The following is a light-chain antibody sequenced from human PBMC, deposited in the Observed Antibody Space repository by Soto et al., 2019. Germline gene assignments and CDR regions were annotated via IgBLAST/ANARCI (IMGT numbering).Light chain of an antibody. CDR2: GAS. J-gene: IGKJ3*01. CDR1: QCVSSSY. Sequence: EIVLTQSPGTLSLSPGERATLSCRASQCVSSSYLAWYQQKPGQAPRLLIYGASSRATGIPDRFSGSGSGTDFTLTISSLEPEDFAVYYCQQYGSSRGVTFGPGTKVDIK. V-gene: IGKV3-20*01. CDR3: QQYGSSRGVT.